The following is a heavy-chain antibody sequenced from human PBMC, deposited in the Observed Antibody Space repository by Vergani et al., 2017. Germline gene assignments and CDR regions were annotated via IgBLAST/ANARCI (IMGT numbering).Heavy chain of an antibody. Sequence: QVQMQESGPGLVKSSETLSLTCSVSFDSIRNLYCNWIRQPPGKGLEWIGSIHYSENTNYTPSLKTRVTISVDTSKNQFSLTLNAVTAADTAVYYWASDTHSGQRADRWGQGILVTVTS. D-gene: IGHD6-19*01. CDR3: ASDTHSGQRADR. J-gene: IGHJ5*02. V-gene: IGHV4-59*11. CDR2: IHYSENT. CDR1: FDSIRNLY.